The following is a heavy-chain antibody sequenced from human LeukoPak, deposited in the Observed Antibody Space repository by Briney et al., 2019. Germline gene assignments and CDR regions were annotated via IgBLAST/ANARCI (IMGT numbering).Heavy chain of an antibody. Sequence: GGSLRLSCAVSGFTFSSSAMSWVRQAPGKGLEWISGISGSGASTYYADSVKGRFTISRDDSRNTLYLQMNSLRGDDTAVYYCAKDVGKWESLHFFDYRGQGTLVTVSS. CDR2: ISGSGAST. CDR3: AKDVGKWESLHFFDY. V-gene: IGHV3-23*01. J-gene: IGHJ4*02. D-gene: IGHD1-26*01. CDR1: GFTFSSSA.